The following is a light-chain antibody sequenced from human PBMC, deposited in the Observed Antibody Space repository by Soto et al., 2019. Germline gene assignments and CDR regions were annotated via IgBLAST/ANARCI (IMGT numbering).Light chain of an antibody. CDR1: SSDVGGYNY. Sequence: QSVLTQPASVSGSPGQSITISCTGTSSDVGGYNYVSWYQQHPGKATKLMIYEVSNRPSGVSNRFSGSKSGNTASLTISGLQAEDEADYYCSSYTSSSTVVFVGGTQLTVL. CDR3: SSYTSSSTVV. J-gene: IGLJ2*01. V-gene: IGLV2-14*01. CDR2: EVS.